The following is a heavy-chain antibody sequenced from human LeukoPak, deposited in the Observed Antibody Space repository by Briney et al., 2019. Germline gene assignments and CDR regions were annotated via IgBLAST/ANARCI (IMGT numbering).Heavy chain of an antibody. Sequence: PSETLSLTCAVYAGSFSGYYWSWIRQPPGKGLEWIGEINHSGSTNYNPSLKSRVTISVDTSKNQFSLKLSSVTAADTAVYYCARVTGGSGSYYSPLHYYFDYWGQGTLVTVSS. V-gene: IGHV4-34*01. J-gene: IGHJ4*02. CDR3: ARVTGGSGSYYSPLHYYFDY. D-gene: IGHD3-10*01. CDR1: AGSFSGYY. CDR2: INHSGST.